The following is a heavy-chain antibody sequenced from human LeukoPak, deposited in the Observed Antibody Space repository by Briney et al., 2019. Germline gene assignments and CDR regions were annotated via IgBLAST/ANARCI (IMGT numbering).Heavy chain of an antibody. CDR2: SYYSGST. J-gene: IGHJ5*02. Sequence: SETLSLTCTVSGGSISSYYWSWIRQPPGKGLEWIGYSYYSGSTYCNPSLKTRVTISVGTSKNHFSLKLTSVTAADTAVYYCARLLGWSGPINWFDPWGRGTLVTVSS. CDR3: ARLLGWSGPINWFDP. V-gene: IGHV4-59*08. CDR1: GGSISSYY. D-gene: IGHD3-3*01.